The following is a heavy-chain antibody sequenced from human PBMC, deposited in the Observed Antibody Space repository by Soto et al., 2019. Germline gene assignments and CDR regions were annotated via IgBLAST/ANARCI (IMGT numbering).Heavy chain of an antibody. J-gene: IGHJ4*02. CDR3: AKANSGYVWGRYYFDY. D-gene: IGHD5-12*01. Sequence: EVQLLESGGGLVQPGGSLRLSCAASGFTFSSYAMSWVRQAPGKGLEWVSGISGSGGSTSYADSVKGRFTISRNNSKYTPYLQMNSLRAEDTAVYYCAKANSGYVWGRYYFDYWGQGNLVTGSS. V-gene: IGHV3-23*01. CDR1: GFTFSSYA. CDR2: ISGSGGST.